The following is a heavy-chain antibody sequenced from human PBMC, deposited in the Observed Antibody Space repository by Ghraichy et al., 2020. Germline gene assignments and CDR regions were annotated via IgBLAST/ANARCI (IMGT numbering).Heavy chain of an antibody. J-gene: IGHJ3*02. CDR3: SSGDTFDI. CDR2: INQDGREK. D-gene: IGHD3-10*01. CDR1: GLIFSSYW. Sequence: GGSLRLSCAASGLIFSSYWITWVRQAPGKGLEWVANINQDGREKYYVGSVKGRFIISRDNAKNSLYLQMNNLTAEDTAVYYCSSGDTFDIWGRGTMVTVAS. V-gene: IGHV3-7*03.